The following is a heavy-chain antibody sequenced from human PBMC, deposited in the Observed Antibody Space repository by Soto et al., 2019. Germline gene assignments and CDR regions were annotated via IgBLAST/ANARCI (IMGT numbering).Heavy chain of an antibody. D-gene: IGHD3-22*01. CDR1: GASISNRRCY. V-gene: IGHV4-39*01. Sequence: QLQLQESGPGLVNFSETLSLTCTVSGASISNRRCYWGWIRQPPGKGLEWIGSMYYSGNAYYNPSPRSRVAISVDPATDQFSLTLSSVAAADTAIDYCARQKERGGDDSKWLLPPDDWGQGTLVTVSS. CDR3: ARQKERGGDDSKWLLPPDD. CDR2: MYYSGNA. J-gene: IGHJ4*02.